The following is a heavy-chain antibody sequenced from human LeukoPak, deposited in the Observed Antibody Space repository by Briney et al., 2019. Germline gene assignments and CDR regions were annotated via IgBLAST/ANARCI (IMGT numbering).Heavy chain of an antibody. J-gene: IGHJ6*03. CDR1: GGTFGSYA. Sequence: ASVKVSCKASGGTFGSYAISWVRQAPGQGLEWMGGIIPIFGTANYAQKFQGRVTITTDESTSTAYMELSSLRSEDTAVYYCASDQLTDYYYYYYMDVWGEGTTVTVSS. CDR3: ASDQLTDYYYYYYMDV. CDR2: IIPIFGTA. D-gene: IGHD2-2*01. V-gene: IGHV1-69*05.